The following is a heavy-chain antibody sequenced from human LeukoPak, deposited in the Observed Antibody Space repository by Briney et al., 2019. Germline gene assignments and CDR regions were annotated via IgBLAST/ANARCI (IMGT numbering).Heavy chain of an antibody. V-gene: IGHV4-34*01. CDR2: INHSGST. D-gene: IGHD3-16*02. J-gene: IGHJ3*02. Sequence: SETLSVTCAVYGGSFSGYYWSWIRQPPGKGLEWIGEINHSGSTNYNPSLKSRVTISVDTSKNQFSLKLSSVTAADTAVYYCASNYDYVWGSYRARAFDIWGQGTMVTVSS. CDR1: GGSFSGYY. CDR3: ASNYDYVWGSYRARAFDI.